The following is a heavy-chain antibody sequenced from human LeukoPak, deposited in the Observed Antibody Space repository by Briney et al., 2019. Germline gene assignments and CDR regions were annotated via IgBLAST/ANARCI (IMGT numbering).Heavy chain of an antibody. V-gene: IGHV4-30-2*01. Sequence: TSQTLSLTCAVSGGSITSGGYSWSWVRQPPGKAPEWIGYIYHSVTTHYNPSLKSRVSISVDRSKNQFSLKLSSVTAADTAVYYCARGRSQYYGSGSYYNQQRHNWFDPWGQGTLVTVSS. J-gene: IGHJ5*02. CDR2: IYHSVTT. D-gene: IGHD3-10*01. CDR3: ARGRSQYYGSGSYYNQQRHNWFDP. CDR1: GGSITSGGYS.